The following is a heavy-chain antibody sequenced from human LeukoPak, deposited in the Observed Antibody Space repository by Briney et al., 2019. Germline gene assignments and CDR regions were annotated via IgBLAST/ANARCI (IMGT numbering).Heavy chain of an antibody. CDR2: IWYDGSNK. J-gene: IGHJ4*02. D-gene: IGHD3-16*01. Sequence: ESGRSLRLSCAASGFTFSSYGMHWVRQAPGKGLEWVAVIWYDGSNKYYADSVKGRFTISRDNAKNSLYLQMNSLRAEDTALCYCAKGGQMGVTDYWGQGTLVTVSS. CDR3: AKGGQMGVTDY. CDR1: GFTFSSYG. V-gene: IGHV3-33*03.